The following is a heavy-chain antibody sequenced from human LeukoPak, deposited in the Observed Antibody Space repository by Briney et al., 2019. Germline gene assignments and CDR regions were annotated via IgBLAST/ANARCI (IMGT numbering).Heavy chain of an antibody. CDR2: IYYSAHT. D-gene: IGHD1-26*01. Sequence: SETLSLTCTVSVGSVSSSSYYWGWIRQPPGKGLEWIGSIYYSAHTYYNPSLKSRVTISVDTSKNQCSLKLSSVTAADTAVYYCARSSREGATVDYWGQGTLVTVSS. J-gene: IGHJ4*02. CDR1: VGSVSSSSYY. CDR3: ARSSREGATVDY. V-gene: IGHV4-39*01.